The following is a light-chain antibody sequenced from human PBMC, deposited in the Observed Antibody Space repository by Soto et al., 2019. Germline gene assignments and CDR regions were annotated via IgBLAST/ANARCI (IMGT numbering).Light chain of an antibody. V-gene: IGLV2-14*01. Sequence: QSALTQPASVSGSPGQSITISCTGTGSDVGGYKYVSWYQQLPGKAPKLMIYDVSYRPSGVSDRFPGSKSGNTASLIISGLQAEDEADYYCSSYASSSPFVFGTGTKVTVL. CDR3: SSYASSSPFV. CDR1: GSDVGGYKY. J-gene: IGLJ1*01. CDR2: DVS.